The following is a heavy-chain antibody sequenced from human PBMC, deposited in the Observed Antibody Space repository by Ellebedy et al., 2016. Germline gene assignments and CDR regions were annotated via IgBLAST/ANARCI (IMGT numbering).Heavy chain of an antibody. D-gene: IGHD6-13*01. CDR3: ARDRYFSSWSHLES. CDR1: EFRFNTHS. CDR2: ISSDGDNK. Sequence: GESLKISXVASEFRFNTHSMHWVRQAPGKGLEWVAVISSDGDNKYSADSVKGRFIISRDNSKNTLYLQMNSLRHEDTAVYYCARDRYFSSWSHLESWGQGTLVTVSS. J-gene: IGHJ4*02. V-gene: IGHV3-30-3*01.